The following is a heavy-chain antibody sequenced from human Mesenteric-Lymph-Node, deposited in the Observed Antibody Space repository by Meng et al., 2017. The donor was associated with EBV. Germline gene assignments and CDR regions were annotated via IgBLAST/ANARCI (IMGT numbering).Heavy chain of an antibody. D-gene: IGHD3-10*01. CDR3: ARENPARGNWFDP. J-gene: IGHJ5*02. V-gene: IGHV4-61*01. CDR1: GGSVSSTSYY. CDR2: VYYSGST. Sequence: QRQRSGPGLVKPSETLSLPCTVSGGSVSSTSYYWSWIRQPPGKRLEWIGYVYYSGSTNYNPSLKSRVTISVDTSKNQFSLNLYSVTAADTAVYYCARENPARGNWFDPWGQGALVTVSS.